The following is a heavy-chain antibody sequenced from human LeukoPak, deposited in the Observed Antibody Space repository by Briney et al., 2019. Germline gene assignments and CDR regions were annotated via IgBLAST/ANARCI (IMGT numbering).Heavy chain of an antibody. CDR3: ARDAETSLAN. CDR1: EFTFSNYA. Sequence: GGSLRLSCAASEFTFSNYAMHWARQAPGKGLEWVAVISYDGINKYYADSVKGRFTISSDNSKNTVYLQMNSLKDEDTAVYYCARDAETSLANWGQGTLVTVSP. J-gene: IGHJ4*02. D-gene: IGHD5-24*01. V-gene: IGHV3-30*14. CDR2: ISYDGINK.